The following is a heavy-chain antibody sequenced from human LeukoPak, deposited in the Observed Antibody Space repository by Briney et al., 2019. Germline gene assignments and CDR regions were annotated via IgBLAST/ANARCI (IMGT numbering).Heavy chain of an antibody. CDR1: GGTFSSYA. CDR3: VRDRHYGGPTDV. CDR2: IIPMFGTG. V-gene: IGHV1-69*05. Sequence: SVKVSCKASGGTFSSYAISWVRRAPGQGLEWMGGIIPMFGTGNYAQKFQGRVTITTDESMSTAYMEMSSLRPEDTALYYYVRDRHYGGPTDVWGSGTTVTVSS. D-gene: IGHD3-16*01. J-gene: IGHJ6*04.